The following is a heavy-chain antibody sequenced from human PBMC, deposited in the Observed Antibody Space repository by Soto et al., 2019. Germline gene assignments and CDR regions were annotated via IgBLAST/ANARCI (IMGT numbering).Heavy chain of an antibody. D-gene: IGHD5-18*01. CDR2: IYWNDDK. J-gene: IGHJ5*02. V-gene: IGHV2-5*01. Sequence: GLDLEWVALIYWNDDKRYSPFLKNRLTLIKDTFKDQVVLTMTNVDPVDTATYYCAHKLDTVDWFGPWGQGILVTVSS. CDR3: AHKLDTVDWFGP.